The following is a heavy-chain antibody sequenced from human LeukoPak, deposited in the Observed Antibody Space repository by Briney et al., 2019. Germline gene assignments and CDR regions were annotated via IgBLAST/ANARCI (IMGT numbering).Heavy chain of an antibody. Sequence: SETLSLTCTVSGGSISSYYWSWIRQPPGKGLEWIGYIYYSGSTNYNPSLKSRVTISVDTSKNQFSLKLSSVTAADTAVYYCARGLSGSYFDYYYYYMDVWGKGTTATVSS. V-gene: IGHV4-59*01. CDR2: IYYSGST. J-gene: IGHJ6*03. CDR3: ARGLSGSYFDYYYYYMDV. CDR1: GGSISSYY. D-gene: IGHD1-26*01.